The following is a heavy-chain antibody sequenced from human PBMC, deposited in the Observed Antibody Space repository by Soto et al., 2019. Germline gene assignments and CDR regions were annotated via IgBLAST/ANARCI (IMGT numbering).Heavy chain of an antibody. Sequence: QVQLVQSGAEVKTPGSSLKVSCKVSGSRFSNYVISWVRQAPGHGLEWLGRIIPIFNSTKYAQSFQGRVTITAGKSTSTASLEVSSLRSDDTAVYYCAREGRGKKAGYNGLVSLGYWGHGTLVTVSS. D-gene: IGHD2-2*02. CDR1: GSRFSNYV. CDR2: IIPIFNST. J-gene: IGHJ4*01. V-gene: IGHV1-69*06. CDR3: AREGRGKKAGYNGLVSLGY.